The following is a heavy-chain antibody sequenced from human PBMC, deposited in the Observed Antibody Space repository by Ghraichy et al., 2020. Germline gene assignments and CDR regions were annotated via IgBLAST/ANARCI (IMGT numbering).Heavy chain of an antibody. CDR1: GGSISTHYYY. CDR2: IYYTGTT. J-gene: IGHJ4*02. V-gene: IGHV4-39*01. Sequence: SETLSLTCTVSGGSISTHYYYWGWIRQPPGKGLEWIGSIYYTGTTSYNPSLESRVTILLDTAKNQFSLKLRSVTVADTAVYYCARRGDYWGQGILVIVSS. CDR3: ARRGDY.